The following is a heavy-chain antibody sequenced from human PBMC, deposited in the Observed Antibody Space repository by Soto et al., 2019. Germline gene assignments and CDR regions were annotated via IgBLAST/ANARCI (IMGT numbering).Heavy chain of an antibody. CDR3: ASGIVGATLLWVYGMDV. CDR1: GYTFTSSG. V-gene: IGHV1-18*04. CDR2: ISAYNGNT. Sequence: ASVKVSCKASGYTFTSSGISWVRQAPGQGLEWMGWISAYNGNTNYAQKLQGRVTMTTDTSTSTAYMELRSLRSDDTAVYYCASGIVGATLLWVYGMDVWGQGTTVTVSS. D-gene: IGHD1-26*01. J-gene: IGHJ6*02.